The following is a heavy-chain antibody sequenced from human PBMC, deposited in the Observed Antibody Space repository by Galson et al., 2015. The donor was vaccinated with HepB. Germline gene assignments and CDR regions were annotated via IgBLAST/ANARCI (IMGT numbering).Heavy chain of an antibody. D-gene: IGHD5-12*01. CDR1: GGTFSSYT. CDR2: IIPILGIA. V-gene: IGHV1-69*02. Sequence: CKASGGTFSSYTISWVRQAPGQGLEWMGRIIPILGIANYAQKFQGRVTITADKSTSTAYMELSSLRSEDTAVYYCARTPFRYSGYDSAGDAFDIWGQGTMVTVSS. CDR3: ARTPFRYSGYDSAGDAFDI. J-gene: IGHJ3*02.